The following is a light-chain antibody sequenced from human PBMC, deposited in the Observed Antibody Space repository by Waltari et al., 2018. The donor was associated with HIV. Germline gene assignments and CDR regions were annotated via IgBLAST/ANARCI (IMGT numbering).Light chain of an antibody. Sequence: QSVLTQPPSVSAAPGQKVPISCSGSSSHIGNNYVSWYQQIPGTAPRLVIYDTNDRPSGIPDRFSGSKSGTSATLGITGPQTGDEADYYCGTWDSSLSAVVFGGGTKLTVL. J-gene: IGLJ2*01. CDR1: SSHIGNNY. CDR3: GTWDSSLSAVV. CDR2: DTN. V-gene: IGLV1-51*01.